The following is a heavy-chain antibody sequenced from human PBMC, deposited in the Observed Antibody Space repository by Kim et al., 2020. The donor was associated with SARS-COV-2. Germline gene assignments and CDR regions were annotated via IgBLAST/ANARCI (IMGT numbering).Heavy chain of an antibody. CDR1: GFIFSDHS. D-gene: IGHD3-16*01. V-gene: IGHV3-21*06. CDR2: ISSRGSYI. Sequence: GGSLRLSCAASGFIFSDHSINWVRQAPGKGLEWVSSISSRGSYIFYADSMKGRVSISRDNAQNSVYLQINSLSAEDTAVYYCARDIPVYESVKGEYFYHGMDVGGQGPTVTVP. J-gene: IGHJ6*02. CDR3: ARDIPVYESVKGEYFYHGMDV.